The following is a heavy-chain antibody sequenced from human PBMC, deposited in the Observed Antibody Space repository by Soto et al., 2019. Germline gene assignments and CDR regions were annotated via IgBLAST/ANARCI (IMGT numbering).Heavy chain of an antibody. CDR1: GYTFTSYG. CDR2: ISAYNGNT. Sequence: GASVKVSCKASGYTFTSYGISWVRQAPGQGLEWMGWISAYNGNTNYAQNFQGRVTMTTDTSTSTAYMELRSLRSDDTAVYYCARDQALLYYYYMDVWGKGTKVTVSS. D-gene: IGHD1-26*01. V-gene: IGHV1-18*01. CDR3: ARDQALLYYYYMDV. J-gene: IGHJ6*03.